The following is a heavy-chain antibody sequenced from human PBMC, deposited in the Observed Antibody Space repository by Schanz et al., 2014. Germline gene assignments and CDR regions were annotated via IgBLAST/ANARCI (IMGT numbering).Heavy chain of an antibody. Sequence: QVQLVESGGGVVQPGGSLRLSCAASGFTFSFSGMQWVRQAPGKGLEWVAFIRSDGSNENYADSVRGRFTISRDNSKNTLYLQMNSLRTEDTAVYYCAFDRDDAYDIWGQGTTVTVSS. D-gene: IGHD3-9*01. CDR1: GFTFSFSG. CDR3: AFDRDDAYDI. CDR2: IRSDGSNE. V-gene: IGHV3-30*02. J-gene: IGHJ3*02.